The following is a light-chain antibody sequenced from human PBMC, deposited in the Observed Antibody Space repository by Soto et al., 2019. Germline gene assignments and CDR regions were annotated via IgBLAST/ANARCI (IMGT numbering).Light chain of an antibody. Sequence: EIVLTQSPATLSLSPGERATLSCRASPSVRSYLAWSQQTPGQAPRLLIHDASSRATGIPARFSGSGSGTDFTLTISSLEPEDFAVYYCQQRTNWPSSTFGQGTRLEIK. V-gene: IGKV3-11*01. CDR2: DAS. CDR1: PSVRSY. CDR3: QQRTNWPSST. J-gene: IGKJ5*01.